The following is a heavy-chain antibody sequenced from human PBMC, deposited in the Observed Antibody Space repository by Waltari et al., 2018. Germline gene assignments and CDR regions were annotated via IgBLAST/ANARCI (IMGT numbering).Heavy chain of an antibody. V-gene: IGHV5-51*03. J-gene: IGHJ5*02. CDR1: GYSFTSYW. Sequence: EVQLVQSGAEVKKPGESLKISCKGSGYSFTSYWIGWVRQMPGKGLEWMGIIYPGDSDTRYSPSFQGQVTISADKSISTAYLQWSSLKATDTAMYYCARAPELELPSNWFDPWGQGTLVTVSS. CDR2: IYPGDSDT. CDR3: ARAPELELPSNWFDP. D-gene: IGHD1-7*01.